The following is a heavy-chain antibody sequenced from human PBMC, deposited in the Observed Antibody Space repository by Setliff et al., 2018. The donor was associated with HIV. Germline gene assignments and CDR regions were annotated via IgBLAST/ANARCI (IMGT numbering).Heavy chain of an antibody. CDR3: VRDRGPATVLRGYFDY. J-gene: IGHJ4*02. Sequence: GGSLRLSCAASGFTFSDYGMHWVRQAPGKGLEWVAVISYDGSNKYYADSVKGRFTISRDNSKNTLYLQMNSLRAEDTAVYNCVRDRGPATVLRGYFDYWGQGTLVTVSS. CDR2: ISYDGSNK. D-gene: IGHD2-8*01. CDR1: GFTFSDYG. V-gene: IGHV3-30*03.